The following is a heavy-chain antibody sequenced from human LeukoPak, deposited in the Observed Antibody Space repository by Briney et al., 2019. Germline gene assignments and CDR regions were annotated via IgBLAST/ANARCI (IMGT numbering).Heavy chain of an antibody. CDR3: ARAPSYDSSGYSNY. V-gene: IGHV1-24*01. Sequence: ASVKVSCKVSGYTLTELSMHWVRQAPGKGLEWMGGFDPEDGETIYAQKFQGRVTMTTDTSTSTAYMELRSLRSDDTAVYYCARAPSYDSSGYSNYWGQGTLVTVSS. CDR2: FDPEDGET. D-gene: IGHD3-22*01. CDR1: GYTLTELS. J-gene: IGHJ4*02.